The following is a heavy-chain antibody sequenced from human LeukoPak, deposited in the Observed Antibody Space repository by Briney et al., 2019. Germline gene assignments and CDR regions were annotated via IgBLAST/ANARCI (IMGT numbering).Heavy chain of an antibody. Sequence: SVKVSCKASGGTFSSYAIGWVRQAPGQGLEWMGGIIPIFGTANYAQKFQGRVTITTDESTSTAYMELSSLRSEDTAVYYCARNAAAAGLNWFDPWGQGTLVTVSS. CDR2: IIPIFGTA. CDR3: ARNAAAAGLNWFDP. D-gene: IGHD6-13*01. J-gene: IGHJ5*02. CDR1: GGTFSSYA. V-gene: IGHV1-69*05.